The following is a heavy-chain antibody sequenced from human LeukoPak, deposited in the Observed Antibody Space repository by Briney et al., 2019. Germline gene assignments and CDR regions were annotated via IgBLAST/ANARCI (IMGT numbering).Heavy chain of an antibody. CDR3: ASEAHRGGGFDS. CDR2: IYFTGNT. CDR1: GGSISSDTYF. J-gene: IGHJ4*02. V-gene: IGHV4-39*01. Sequence: PSETLSLTCTVSGGSISSDTYFWGWIRQPPGKGLEWIANIYFTGNTYYNPSLKSRATISVDTSKNQFSLTLSPVTAADTAVYYCASEAHRGGGFDSWGQGTLVTVSS. D-gene: IGHD3-16*01.